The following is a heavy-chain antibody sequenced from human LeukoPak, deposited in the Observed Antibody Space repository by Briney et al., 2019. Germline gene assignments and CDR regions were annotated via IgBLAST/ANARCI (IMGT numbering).Heavy chain of an antibody. CDR2: IKSKTDGGTT. D-gene: IGHD3-3*01. CDR3: TTDRGSSLEWLLYSSNWFDP. Sequence: PGGSLRLSCAASGFTFSNAWMSWVRQAPGKGLEWVGRIKSKTDGGTTDYAAPVKGRFTVSRDDSKNTLYLQMNSLKTEDTAVYYCTTDRGSSLEWLLYSSNWFDPWGQGTLVTVSS. V-gene: IGHV3-15*01. J-gene: IGHJ5*02. CDR1: GFTFSNAW.